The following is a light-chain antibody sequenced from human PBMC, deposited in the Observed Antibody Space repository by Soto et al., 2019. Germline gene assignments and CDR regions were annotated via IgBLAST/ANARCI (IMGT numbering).Light chain of an antibody. CDR2: RSN. V-gene: IGLV1-47*01. CDR1: TSNIGNNY. Sequence: QSVLTQPPSASGTPGQRVTISCSGSTSNIGNNYVHWYQQLPGTAPKLLIYRSNQRPSGVPDRFSGSKSGTSASLAISGLRSEDEADYHCAAWDDSLSGWVFGGGTQLIVL. J-gene: IGLJ3*02. CDR3: AAWDDSLSGWV.